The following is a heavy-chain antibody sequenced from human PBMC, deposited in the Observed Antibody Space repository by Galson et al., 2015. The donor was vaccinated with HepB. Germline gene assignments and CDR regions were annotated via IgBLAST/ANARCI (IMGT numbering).Heavy chain of an antibody. CDR3: TTDQAEMATIYYYGMDV. Sequence: SLRLSCAASGFTFSNAWMSWVRQAPGKGLEWVGRIKSKTDGGTTDYAAPVKGRFTISRDDSKNTLYLQMNSLKTEDTAVYYCTTDQAEMATIYYYGMDVWGQGTTVTVSS. CDR2: IKSKTDGGTT. D-gene: IGHD5-24*01. V-gene: IGHV3-15*01. CDR1: GFTFSNAW. J-gene: IGHJ6*02.